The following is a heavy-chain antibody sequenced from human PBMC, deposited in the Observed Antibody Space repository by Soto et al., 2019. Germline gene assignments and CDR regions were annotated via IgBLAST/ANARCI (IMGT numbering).Heavy chain of an antibody. D-gene: IGHD6-19*01. CDR3: ARDQGQWLALADY. CDR1: GFTFSSYA. Sequence: QVQLVESGGGVVQPGRSLRLSCAASGFTFSSYAMHWVRQAPGKGLEWVAVISYDGSNKYYADSVKGRFTISRDNSKNTLYLQMNSLRAEDTAVYYCARDQGQWLALADYWGQGTLVTVSS. V-gene: IGHV3-30-3*01. CDR2: ISYDGSNK. J-gene: IGHJ4*02.